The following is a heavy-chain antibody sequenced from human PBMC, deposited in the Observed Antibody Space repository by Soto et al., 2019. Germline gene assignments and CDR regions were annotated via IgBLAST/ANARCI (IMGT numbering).Heavy chain of an antibody. CDR1: GYSFTSYW. V-gene: IGHV5-51*01. D-gene: IGHD6-19*01. J-gene: IGHJ4*02. CDR3: WRRKRAVAGTSNFDY. CDR2: IYPGDSAT. Sequence: GESLKISCKGSGYSFTSYWIGWVRQMPGKGLEWMGIIYPGDSATRYSPSFQGQVTISADKSISTAYLQWSSLKATDTAMYYCWRRKRAVAGTSNFDYWGQGTLVTVSS.